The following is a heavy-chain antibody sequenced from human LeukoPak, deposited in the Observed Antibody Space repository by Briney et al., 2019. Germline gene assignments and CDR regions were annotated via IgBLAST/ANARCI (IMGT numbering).Heavy chain of an antibody. D-gene: IGHD3-10*01. CDR1: GGSISSSSYY. CDR2: IYHSGST. J-gene: IGHJ4*02. Sequence: SETLSLTCTVSGGSISSSSYYWGWIRQPPGKGLEWIGSIYHSGSTYYNPSLKSRVTISVDTSKNQFSLKLSSVTAADTAVYYCARHPSPTELWFGELQPDYWGQGTLVTVSS. V-gene: IGHV4-39*01. CDR3: ARHPSPTELWFGELQPDY.